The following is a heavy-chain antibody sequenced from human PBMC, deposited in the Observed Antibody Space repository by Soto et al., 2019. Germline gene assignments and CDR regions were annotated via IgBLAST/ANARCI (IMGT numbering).Heavy chain of an antibody. CDR2: TYYRSKWYN. D-gene: IGHD3-10*01. CDR3: AAAYRGFDF. Sequence: LTCAIYGESVSSNSAAWNWISQSPLKNIKWLGRTYYRSKWYNDYAVSVKSRITISPDTSKNQFSLQLNSVTPEDTAVYYCAAAYRGFDFWGQGTLVTVSS. V-gene: IGHV6-1*01. CDR1: GESVSSNSAA. J-gene: IGHJ4*02.